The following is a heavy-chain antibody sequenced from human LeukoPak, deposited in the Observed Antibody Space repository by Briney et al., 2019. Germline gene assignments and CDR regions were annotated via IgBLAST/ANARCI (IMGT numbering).Heavy chain of an antibody. D-gene: IGHD2-15*01. V-gene: IGHV3-11*01. CDR3: ARGGSSGVPDY. Sequence: GGSLRLSCAASGFTFSDSFMNWIRQAPGKGLEWLSYISHSGSNLDYAESVRGRFTISRDNANHSLYLQINSLRAEDTAVYYCARGGSSGVPDYWGQGTLVTVSS. CDR1: GFTFSDSF. J-gene: IGHJ4*02. CDR2: ISHSGSNL.